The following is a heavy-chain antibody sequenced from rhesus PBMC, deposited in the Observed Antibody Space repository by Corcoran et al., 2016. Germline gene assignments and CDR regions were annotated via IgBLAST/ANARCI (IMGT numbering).Heavy chain of an antibody. D-gene: IGHD3-16*01. CDR1: GGSISGYF. Sequence: QVQLQESGPGLVKPSETLSLTCAVSGGSISGYFWNWIRQPPGKGLEWLGYIGGSKGNNYYNPSLNKRVTSSTDKAKNQLSLKLSSGAAADTAVYYWARFGSYYPNFDFWGQGVLVTVSS. J-gene: IGHJ4*01. V-gene: IGHV4-165*02. CDR3: ARFGSYYPNFDF. CDR2: IGGSKGNN.